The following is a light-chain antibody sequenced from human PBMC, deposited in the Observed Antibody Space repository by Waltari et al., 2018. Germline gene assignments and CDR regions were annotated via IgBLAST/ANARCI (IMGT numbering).Light chain of an antibody. CDR3: SAYAGSNNLI. Sequence: QSALTQPPSASGSPGQSVTISCPGTSSDIGGYNYVSWYQQHPGKPPRLRIYEVNKRPSGVPDRFSGSRSGNTASLPVSGVQAEDEADYYCSAYAGSNNLIFAGGTKLTVL. CDR2: EVN. CDR1: SSDIGGYNY. V-gene: IGLV2-8*01. J-gene: IGLJ2*01.